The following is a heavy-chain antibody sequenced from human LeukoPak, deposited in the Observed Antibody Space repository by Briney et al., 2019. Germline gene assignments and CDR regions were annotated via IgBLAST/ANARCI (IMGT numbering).Heavy chain of an antibody. CDR3: ARRVVSSGGYLNYFDY. V-gene: IGHV4-59*08. J-gene: IGHJ4*02. CDR2: ISYSGST. Sequence: SETLSLTCAVYGGSFTEYHWSWIRQPPGKSLEWIGYISYSGSTNYNPSLKSRVSISVDTSKNQFSLKLSSVTAADTAVYYCARRVVSSGGYLNYFDYWGQGTLVTVSS. CDR1: GGSFTEYH. D-gene: IGHD2-15*01.